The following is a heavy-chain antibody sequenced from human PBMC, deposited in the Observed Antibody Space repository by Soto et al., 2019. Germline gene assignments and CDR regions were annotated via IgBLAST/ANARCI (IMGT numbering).Heavy chain of an antibody. CDR1: GVTFSSYW. CDR3: ARGEAIGDDP. CDR2: IKQDGSEK. V-gene: IGHV3-7*01. J-gene: IGHJ5*02. Sequence: EVQLVESGGGLAQPGGSLRLSCAASGVTFSSYWMTWVRQAPGKGLEWVANIKQDGSEKYYVDSVKGRFTISRDNAKNSLYLQLNNLRVEDTAVYDCARGEAIGDDPWGHGTLVTVSS. D-gene: IGHD3-10*01.